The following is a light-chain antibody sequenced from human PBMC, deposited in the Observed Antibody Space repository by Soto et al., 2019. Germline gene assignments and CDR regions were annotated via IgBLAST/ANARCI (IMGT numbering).Light chain of an antibody. CDR1: QSVSSN. CDR3: QQYGDSPFT. CDR2: GAS. Sequence: ELVLTQSPGTLSLSPGERATLSCRASQSVSSNLAWYQQKPGQAPSLLIYGASSRATGIPDRFSGRGSGTDFTLTISRLEPEDFALYYCQQYGDSPFTFGQGTKVDIK. J-gene: IGKJ1*01. V-gene: IGKV3-20*01.